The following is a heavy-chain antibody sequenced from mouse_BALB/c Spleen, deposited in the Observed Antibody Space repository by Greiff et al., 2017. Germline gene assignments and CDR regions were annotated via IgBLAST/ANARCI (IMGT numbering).Heavy chain of an antibody. J-gene: IGHJ3*01. V-gene: IGHV1S29*02. CDR3: ARGGYYGSSYPAWFAY. CDR1: GYTFTDYN. D-gene: IGHD1-1*01. Sequence: EVQLVESGPELVKPGASVKISCKASGYTFTDYNMHWVKQSHGKSLEWIGYIYPYNGGTGYNQKFKSKATLTVDNSSSTAYMELRSLTSEDSAVYYCARGGYYGSSYPAWFAYWGQGTLVTVSA. CDR2: IYPYNGGT.